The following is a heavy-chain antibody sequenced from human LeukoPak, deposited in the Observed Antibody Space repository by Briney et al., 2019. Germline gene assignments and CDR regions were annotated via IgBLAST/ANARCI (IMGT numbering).Heavy chain of an antibody. Sequence: PSETLSLTCAVSGGSISSTSDYWGWGRQPPGKGLEWFGRIQYRGSTCYTPSLKPRVTIPVDTSKTQFSLKLSPVTAADTAVYYCVRRVDTGPHGAFDIWGQGTTVTVSS. D-gene: IGHD5-18*01. CDR1: GGSISSTSDY. V-gene: IGHV4-39*01. CDR2: IQYRGST. CDR3: VRRVDTGPHGAFDI. J-gene: IGHJ3*02.